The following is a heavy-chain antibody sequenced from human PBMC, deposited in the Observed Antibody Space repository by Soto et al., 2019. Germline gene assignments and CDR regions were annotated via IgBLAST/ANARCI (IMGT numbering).Heavy chain of an antibody. CDR1: GYSFTSYW. J-gene: IGHJ3*02. D-gene: IGHD3-3*01. CDR2: IYPGDSDT. Sequence: GEALKISCKGSGYSFTSYWIGWVRQIPGKGLEWMGIIYPGDSDTRYSPSFQGQVTISADKSISTAYLQWSSLKASDTAVYYCAKDGRETDFWSGYFTTDAFDICGQGTMVTVSS. V-gene: IGHV5-51*01. CDR3: AKDGRETDFWSGYFTTDAFDI.